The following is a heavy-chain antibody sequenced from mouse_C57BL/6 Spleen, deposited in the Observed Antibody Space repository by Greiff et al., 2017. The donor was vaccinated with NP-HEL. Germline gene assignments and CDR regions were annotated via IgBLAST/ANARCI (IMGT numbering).Heavy chain of an antibody. V-gene: IGHV1-54*01. CDR1: GYAFTNYL. Sequence: QVQLKQSGAELVRPGTSVKVSCKASGYAFTNYLIEWVKQRPGQGLEWIGVINPGSGGTNYNEKFKGKATLTADKSSSTAYMQLSSLTSEDSAVYFCARAYDGYYVPMEYWGQGTSVTVSS. CDR3: ARAYDGYYVPMEY. D-gene: IGHD2-3*01. J-gene: IGHJ4*01. CDR2: INPGSGGT.